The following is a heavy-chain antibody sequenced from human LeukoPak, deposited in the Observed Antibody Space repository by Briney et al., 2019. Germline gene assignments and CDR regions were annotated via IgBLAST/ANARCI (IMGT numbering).Heavy chain of an antibody. Sequence: SETLSLTCTVSGGSISSSSCYWGWIRQPPGKGLEWIGSIYYSGSTYYNPSLKSRVTISVDTSKNQFSLKLSSVTAADTAVYYCARDSAGSSGYYHNWFDPWGQGTLVTVSS. J-gene: IGHJ5*02. D-gene: IGHD3-22*01. CDR2: IYYSGST. V-gene: IGHV4-39*07. CDR3: ARDSAGSSGYYHNWFDP. CDR1: GGSISSSSCY.